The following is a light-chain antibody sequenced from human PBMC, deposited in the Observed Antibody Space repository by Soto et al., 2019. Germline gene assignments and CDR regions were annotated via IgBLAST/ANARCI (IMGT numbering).Light chain of an antibody. CDR1: SSNIGAGYD. CDR3: QSYDSSLSGVV. J-gene: IGLJ3*02. V-gene: IGLV1-40*01. Sequence: QSVLTQPPSVSGAPGQRVTISCTGASSNIGAGYDVHWYQQLPGAAPKLLIFGNSNRRPGVPDRFSGSKSGTSASLAITGLLAEEEADYYCQSYDSSLSGVVFGGGTKLTVL. CDR2: GNS.